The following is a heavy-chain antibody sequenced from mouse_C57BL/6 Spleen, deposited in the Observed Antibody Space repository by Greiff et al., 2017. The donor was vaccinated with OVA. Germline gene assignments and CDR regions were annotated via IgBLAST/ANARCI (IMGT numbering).Heavy chain of an antibody. J-gene: IGHJ3*01. CDR3: AAGMYSNYAWFAY. D-gene: IGHD2-5*01. V-gene: IGHV1-53*01. CDR1: GYTFTSYW. Sequence: VQLQQPGTELVKPGASVKLSCKASGYTFTSYWMHWVKQRPGQGLEWIGNINPSNGGTNYNEKFKSKATLTVDKSSSTAYMQLSSLTSEDSAVYYWAAGMYSNYAWFAYWGQGTLVTVSA. CDR2: INPSNGGT.